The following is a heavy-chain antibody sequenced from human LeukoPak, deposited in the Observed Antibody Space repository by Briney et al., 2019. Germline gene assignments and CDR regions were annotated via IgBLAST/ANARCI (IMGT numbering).Heavy chain of an antibody. D-gene: IGHD5-18*01. CDR3: ARDPGTAMVPSFGVYGMDV. CDR1: GYTFTSYY. J-gene: IGHJ6*02. Sequence: ASVKVSCKASGYTFTSYYMHWVRQAPGQGLEWMGIINPSGGSTSYAQKFQGRVTMTRDTSTSTVYMELSSLRSEDTAVYCCARDPGTAMVPSFGVYGMDVWGQGTTVTVSS. CDR2: INPSGGST. V-gene: IGHV1-46*01.